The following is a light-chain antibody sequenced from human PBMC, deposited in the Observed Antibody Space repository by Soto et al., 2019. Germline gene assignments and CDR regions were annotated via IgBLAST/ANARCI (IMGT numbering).Light chain of an antibody. CDR3: MQPTQWPHT. CDR1: QSLVYTDGNTF. CDR2: QVS. Sequence: EVVMTQSPLSLPVTLGQPASISCRSSQSLVYTDGNTFLNWFQQRPGQSPRRLIYQVSNRDSGVPDRFSGSGSGTIFTLKISRVEAEDVGVYYCMQPTQWPHTFGQGTKVDIK. V-gene: IGKV2-30*01. J-gene: IGKJ2*01.